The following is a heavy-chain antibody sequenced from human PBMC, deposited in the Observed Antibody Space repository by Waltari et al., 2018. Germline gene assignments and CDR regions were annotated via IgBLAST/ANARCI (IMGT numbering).Heavy chain of an antibody. CDR2: IHYIGDT. V-gene: IGHV4-39*07. CDR1: GASISNNNYY. Sequence: QLQLQESGPGLVEPSETLSLTFTASGASISNNNYYWGWIRQPRGTGLQWIGSIHYIGDTYYSSSLKSRVIISVDTSNNQFSLRLTSVTAADTAIYFCARNQRGWFDAFDIWGQGTAVTVSS. D-gene: IGHD6-19*01. CDR3: ARNQRGWFDAFDI. J-gene: IGHJ3*02.